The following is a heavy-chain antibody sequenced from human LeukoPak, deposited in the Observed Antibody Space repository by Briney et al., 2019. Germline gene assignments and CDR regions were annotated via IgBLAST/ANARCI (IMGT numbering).Heavy chain of an antibody. Sequence: SETLSLTCTVSGGSISSSSYYWGWIRQPPGKGLEWIGSIYYSGSTYYNPSLKSRVTISVDTSKNQFSLKLSSVTAADTAVYYCAXRXXTSGYLDYWGQGTLVTVSS. J-gene: IGHJ4*02. CDR3: AXRXXTSGYLDY. CDR2: IYYSGST. D-gene: IGHD3-22*01. CDR1: GGSISSSSYY. V-gene: IGHV4-39*01.